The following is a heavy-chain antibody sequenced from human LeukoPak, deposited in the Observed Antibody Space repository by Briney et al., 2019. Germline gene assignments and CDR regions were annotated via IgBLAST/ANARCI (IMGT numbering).Heavy chain of an antibody. V-gene: IGHV3-74*01. CDR3: ARKYSGTNPFDY. CDR2: INSDGSST. Sequence: SGGSLRLSCAASGFTFSSYWMHWVRQAPGKGLVWVSRINSDGSSTSYADSVKGRFTISRDNAKNTLYLQMNSLRAEDTALYYCARKYSGTNPFDYWGQGTLVTVSS. CDR1: GFTFSSYW. J-gene: IGHJ4*02. D-gene: IGHD1-26*01.